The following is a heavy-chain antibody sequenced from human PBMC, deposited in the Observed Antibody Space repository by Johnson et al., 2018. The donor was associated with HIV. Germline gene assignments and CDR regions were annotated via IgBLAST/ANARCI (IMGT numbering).Heavy chain of an antibody. CDR3: ATEGALTGTDAFDI. D-gene: IGHD7-27*01. Sequence: QVQLVESGGGVVQPGRSLRLSCAASGFTFSSYAMHWVRQAQGKGLEWMAVISFDGSNKYYADSVKGRFTISRDNSKNTLYLRMNSLRAEDTAVYYCATEGALTGTDAFDIWGQGTMVTVSS. CDR1: GFTFSSYA. J-gene: IGHJ3*02. V-gene: IGHV3-30*14. CDR2: ISFDGSNK.